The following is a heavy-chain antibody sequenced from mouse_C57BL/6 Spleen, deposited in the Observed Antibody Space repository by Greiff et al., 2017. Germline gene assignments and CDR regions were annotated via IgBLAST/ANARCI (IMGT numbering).Heavy chain of an antibody. D-gene: IGHD2-10*01. J-gene: IGHJ4*01. CDR1: GYKFTDYN. CDR3: ARGTYYHYAMDY. Sequence: EVQLQQSGPELVKPGASVKIPCKASGYKFTDYNMDWVKQSHGKSLEWIGDINPNNGGTIYNQKFKGKATLTVDKSSSTAYMELRSLTSEDTAVYYCARGTYYHYAMDYWGQGTSVTVSS. V-gene: IGHV1-18*01. CDR2: INPNNGGT.